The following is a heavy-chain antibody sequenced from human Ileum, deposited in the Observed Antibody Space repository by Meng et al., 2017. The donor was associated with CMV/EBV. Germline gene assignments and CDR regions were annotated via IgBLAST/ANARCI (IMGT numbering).Heavy chain of an antibody. CDR2: IYYNGST. D-gene: IGHD6-6*01. J-gene: IGHJ4*02. V-gene: IGHV4-59*01. CDR3: ARAYSNSYRVDY. Sequence: SETLSLTCTVPGGSIRTYFWIWFRQPPGKGLEYLGYIYYNGSTNYNPSLKSRVTMSVDTSKNQFSLQLSSVTAADTAVYYCARAYSNSYRVDYWGQGTMVTVSS. CDR1: GGSIRTYF.